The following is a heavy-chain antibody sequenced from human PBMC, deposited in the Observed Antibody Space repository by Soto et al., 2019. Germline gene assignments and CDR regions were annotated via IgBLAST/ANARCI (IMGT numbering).Heavy chain of an antibody. D-gene: IGHD3-10*01. CDR1: GGSFSGYY. CDR3: ARFTRITMVRGVFDY. CDR2: INHSGST. Sequence: PSETLSLTCAVYGGSFSGYYWSWIRQPPGKGLEWIGEINHSGSTNYNPSLKSRVTISVDTSKNQFSLKLSSVTAADTAVYYCARFTRITMVRGVFDYWGQGXLVTVSS. V-gene: IGHV4-34*01. J-gene: IGHJ4*02.